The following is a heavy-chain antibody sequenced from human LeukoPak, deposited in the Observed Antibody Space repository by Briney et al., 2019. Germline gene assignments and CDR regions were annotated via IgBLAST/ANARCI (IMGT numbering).Heavy chain of an antibody. Sequence: GGSLRLSCAASGFTFSSYGMHWVRQAPGKGLEGVAVISYDGSNKYYADSVKGRFTISRDNSKNTLYLQMNSLRAEDTAVYYCARDRMPSSYRGLDPWGQGTLVTVSS. V-gene: IGHV3-30*03. J-gene: IGHJ5*02. D-gene: IGHD3-10*01. CDR1: GFTFSSYG. CDR3: ARDRMPSSYRGLDP. CDR2: ISYDGSNK.